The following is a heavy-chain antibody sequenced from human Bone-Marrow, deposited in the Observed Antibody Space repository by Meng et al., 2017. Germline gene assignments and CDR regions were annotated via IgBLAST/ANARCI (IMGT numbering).Heavy chain of an antibody. D-gene: IGHD5-24*01. V-gene: IGHV3-30*04. CDR3: ARGGDGYR. CDR1: GFTFSSYA. Sequence: GESLKISCAASGFTFSSYAMHWVRQAPGKGLEWVAVISYDGSNKYYADSVKGRFTISRDNSKNTLYLQMNSLRAEYTAVYYCARGGDGYRWGQGTLVTVSS. CDR2: ISYDGSNK. J-gene: IGHJ5*02.